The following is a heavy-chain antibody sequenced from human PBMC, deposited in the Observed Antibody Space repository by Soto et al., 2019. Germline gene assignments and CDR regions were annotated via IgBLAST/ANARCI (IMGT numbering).Heavy chain of an antibody. J-gene: IGHJ4*02. D-gene: IGHD3-22*01. Sequence: PGESLKISCQGSAYIFATYWVGWVRQMPGKGLEWMGIIYPGDSDTRYSPSFQGQVTISADKSISTAYLQWSSLKASDTAMYYCTRSKYYYDSSGRHWGQGTLVTVSS. V-gene: IGHV5-51*01. CDR1: AYIFATYW. CDR3: TRSKYYYDSSGRH. CDR2: IYPGDSDT.